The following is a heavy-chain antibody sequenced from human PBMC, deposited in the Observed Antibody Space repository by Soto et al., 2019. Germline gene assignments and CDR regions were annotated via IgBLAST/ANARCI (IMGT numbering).Heavy chain of an antibody. CDR2: INPNSGGT. Sequence: ASVKVSCKASGYTFTGYYMHWVRQAPGQGLEWMGWINPNSGGTNYAQKFQGWVTMTRDTSISTAYMELSRLRSDDTTVYYCAREGYCSGGSCYSYYYYYGMDVWGQGTTVTVSS. D-gene: IGHD2-15*01. CDR1: GYTFTGYY. V-gene: IGHV1-2*04. CDR3: AREGYCSGGSCYSYYYYYGMDV. J-gene: IGHJ6*02.